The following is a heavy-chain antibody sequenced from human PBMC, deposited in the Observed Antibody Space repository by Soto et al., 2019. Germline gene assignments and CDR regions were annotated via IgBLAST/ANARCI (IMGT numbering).Heavy chain of an antibody. CDR2: IYWDDDK. V-gene: IGHV2-5*02. J-gene: IGHJ3*02. D-gene: IGHD3-22*01. Sequence: QITLKESGPTLVKPTQTLTLTCTFSGFSLSTSGVGWAWTRKPPGKALEWLALIYWDDDKRYSPPLKSRLTITKDTSKNQVVLTMTNMDPVDTATYYCAHKWLPDDAFDIWGQGTMVTVSS. CDR1: GFSLSTSGVG. CDR3: AHKWLPDDAFDI.